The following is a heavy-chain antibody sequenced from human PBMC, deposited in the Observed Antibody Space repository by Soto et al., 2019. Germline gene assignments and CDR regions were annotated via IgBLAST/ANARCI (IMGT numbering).Heavy chain of an antibody. CDR3: AKGFQSAGGGCDRGCDS. Sequence: EVQLLESGGGLVQPGGSLRLSCAASGFTFSNYQMSWARGAPGKGLGWAPGITVGGDGTFYEESVTGRFIISRDNSRNTLYLEMDSLRAEDTALYYCAKGFQSAGGGCDRGCDSWGQGALVIVSS. V-gene: IGHV3-23*01. J-gene: IGHJ4*02. CDR1: GFTFSNYQ. CDR2: ITVGGDGT. D-gene: IGHD2-15*01.